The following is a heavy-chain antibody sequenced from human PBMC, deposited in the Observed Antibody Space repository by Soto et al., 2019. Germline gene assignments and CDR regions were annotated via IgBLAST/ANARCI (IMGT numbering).Heavy chain of an antibody. V-gene: IGHV4-59*08. D-gene: IGHD4-17*01. CDR1: GGPISSFY. J-gene: IGHJ2*01. Sequence: SETLSLTCTLSGGPISSFYWSWIRQPPGKGLEWIGHIYYSGSTNYNPSLKSRVTISVDTSKNQFSLKLSSVTAADTAVYYCARLGDGDYVNWYFDLWGRGTLVTVSS. CDR2: IYYSGST. CDR3: ARLGDGDYVNWYFDL.